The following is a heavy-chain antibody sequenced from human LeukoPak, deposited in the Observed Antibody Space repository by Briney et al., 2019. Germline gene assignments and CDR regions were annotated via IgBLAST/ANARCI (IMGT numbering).Heavy chain of an antibody. CDR3: ARERGVVINLNDAFDI. D-gene: IGHD3-3*01. J-gene: IGHJ3*02. V-gene: IGHV4-4*07. CDR2: VHTSGST. CDR1: GGSINYYS. Sequence: SETLSLTCTVSGGSINYYSWTWIRQPAGKGLEWIRRVHTSGSTNYNPSLKSRVTMSVDKSKNHFSLNLNSVTAADTAVYYCARERGVVINLNDAFDIWGQGTMVTVSA.